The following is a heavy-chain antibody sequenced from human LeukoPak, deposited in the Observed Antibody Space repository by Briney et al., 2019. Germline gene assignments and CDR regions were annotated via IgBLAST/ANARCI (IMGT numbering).Heavy chain of an antibody. V-gene: IGHV1-46*01. CDR1: GYTFTRYY. CDR2: INPSGGST. J-gene: IGHJ4*02. D-gene: IGHD3-3*01. CDR3: ARGHDSPDY. Sequence: ASVKVSCKASGYTFTRYYMRRGRRDPSEGLEWMEIINPSGGSTSYAQKSQGRVTMTRDMSTSTVYMELSSLRSEDTAVYYCARGHDSPDYWGQGTLVTVSS.